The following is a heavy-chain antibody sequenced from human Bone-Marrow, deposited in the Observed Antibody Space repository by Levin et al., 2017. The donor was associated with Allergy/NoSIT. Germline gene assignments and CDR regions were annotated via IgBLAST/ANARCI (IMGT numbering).Heavy chain of an antibody. V-gene: IGHV4-39*07. Sequence: SETLSLTCTVSGGSISSSTHYWAWVRQPPGKGLEWVGSIYYTGPTYYKLSLKSRVTISVDRSKNQFSLKLTSVTAADTAVYYCAREADLIGARAPLDYWGQGTLVSVSS. D-gene: IGHD6-6*01. CDR3: AREADLIGARAPLDY. CDR2: IYYTGPT. J-gene: IGHJ4*02. CDR1: GGSISSSTHY.